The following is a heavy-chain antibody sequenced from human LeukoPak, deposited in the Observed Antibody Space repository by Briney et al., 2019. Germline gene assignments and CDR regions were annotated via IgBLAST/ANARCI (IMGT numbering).Heavy chain of an antibody. CDR2: IYYTGST. CDR1: GGSISSYY. D-gene: IGHD3-3*01. V-gene: IGHV4-59*01. CDR3: ARWGVQEWDY. Sequence: SETLSLTWTIAGGSISSYYWSWIRQPPGKGLEWIGYIYYTGSTSYNPSLKSRVTISIDTSQNQFSLKLSSVTAADTAVYYCARWGVQEWDYWGQGTLVTVSS. J-gene: IGHJ4*02.